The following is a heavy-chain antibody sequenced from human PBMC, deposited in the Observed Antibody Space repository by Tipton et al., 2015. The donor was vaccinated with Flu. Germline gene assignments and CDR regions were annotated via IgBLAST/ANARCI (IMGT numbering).Heavy chain of an antibody. V-gene: IGHV4-61*02. CDR2: IYTSGST. D-gene: IGHD6-13*01. CDR3: ARTGYSSSWLYFQH. Sequence: TLSLTCTVSGGSISSGSYYWSWIRQPAGKGLEWIGRIYTSGSTNYNPSLKSRVTISVDTSKNQFSLKLSSVTAADTAVYYCARTGYSSSWLYFQHWGQGTLVTVSS. J-gene: IGHJ1*01. CDR1: GGSISSGSYY.